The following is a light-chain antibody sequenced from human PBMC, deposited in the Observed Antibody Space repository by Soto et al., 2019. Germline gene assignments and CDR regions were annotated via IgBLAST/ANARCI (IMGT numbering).Light chain of an antibody. CDR3: SSYTRSSTLRVV. CDR1: SSDVGGYNY. Sequence: QSALTQPASVSGSPGQSITISCTGTSSDVGGYNYVSWYQQHPGKAPKLMIYDVSNRPSGVSNRFSGSKSGNTASLTISGLQAEEEADDYCSSYTRSSTLRVVFGGGTKLTVL. V-gene: IGLV2-14*01. CDR2: DVS. J-gene: IGLJ2*01.